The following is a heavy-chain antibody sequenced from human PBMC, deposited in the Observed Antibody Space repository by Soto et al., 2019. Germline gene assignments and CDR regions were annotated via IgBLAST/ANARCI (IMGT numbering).Heavy chain of an antibody. D-gene: IGHD3-22*01. CDR2: IYSGGST. Sequence: EVQLVETGGGLIQPGGSLRLSCAASGFTVSSNYMSWVRQAPGKGLEWVSVIYSGGSTYYADSVKGRFTISRDNSKNTLYLKMNSLRDEDTAVYYCARDGGYYDSSGYFDYWGQGTLVTVSS. V-gene: IGHV3-53*02. J-gene: IGHJ4*02. CDR1: GFTVSSNY. CDR3: ARDGGYYDSSGYFDY.